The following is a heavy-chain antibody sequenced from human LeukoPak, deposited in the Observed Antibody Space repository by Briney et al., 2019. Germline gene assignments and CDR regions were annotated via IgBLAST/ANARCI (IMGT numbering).Heavy chain of an antibody. D-gene: IGHD1-26*01. CDR3: TTDPPPLGGSYGDFDY. Sequence: GGSLRLSCAASGFTFSNAWMSWVRQAPGKGLEWVGRIKSKTDGGTTDYAAPVKGRFTISRDDSKNTMYLQMNSMKTEDTAVYYCTTDPPPLGGSYGDFDYWGQGTLVTVSS. CDR2: IKSKTDGGTT. J-gene: IGHJ4*02. V-gene: IGHV3-15*01. CDR1: GFTFSNAW.